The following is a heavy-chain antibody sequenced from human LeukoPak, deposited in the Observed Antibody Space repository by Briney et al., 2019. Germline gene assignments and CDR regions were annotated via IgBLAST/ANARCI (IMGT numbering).Heavy chain of an antibody. D-gene: IGHD3-10*01. CDR2: IIPIFGTA. CDR3: ARDGEATMVRFDI. V-gene: IGHV1-69*05. J-gene: IGHJ3*02. CDR1: GGTFSSYA. Sequence: SVKVSCKASGGTFSSYAISWLRQAPGQGLEWMGGIIPIFGTANYAQKFQGRVTITTDESTSTAYMELSSLRSEDTAVYYCARDGEATMVRFDIWGQGTMVTVSS.